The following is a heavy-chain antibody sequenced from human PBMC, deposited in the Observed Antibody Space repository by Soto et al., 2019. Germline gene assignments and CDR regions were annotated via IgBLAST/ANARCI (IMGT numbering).Heavy chain of an antibody. J-gene: IGHJ4*02. Sequence: GGSLRLSCAASGFTFSNYAMTWVRRAPGKGLEWVSSVSGNGGSRQYADSVKDRFTLSRDNDKNTLYLQMNSLRGEDTAVYYCAKSVATATPYYFDHWGQGTLVTVSS. CDR2: VSGNGGSR. D-gene: IGHD4-17*01. CDR1: GFTFSNYA. CDR3: AKSVATATPYYFDH. V-gene: IGHV3-23*01.